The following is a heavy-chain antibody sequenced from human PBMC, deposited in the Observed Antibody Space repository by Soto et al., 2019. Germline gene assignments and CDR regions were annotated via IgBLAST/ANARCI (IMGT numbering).Heavy chain of an antibody. Sequence: EVRLLESGGGIVQPGGSLRLSCAASGFTFGNYAMTWVRQAPGKGLECVSRISGSGGGTYYADSVKGRFTISRDDSKNTLYLQLNSLTAADTAVYYCAAPRAAVPHTRYFDPWGQGTPVTVSP. V-gene: IGHV3-23*01. D-gene: IGHD6-13*01. CDR2: ISGSGGGT. CDR1: GFTFGNYA. CDR3: AAPRAAVPHTRYFDP. J-gene: IGHJ5*02.